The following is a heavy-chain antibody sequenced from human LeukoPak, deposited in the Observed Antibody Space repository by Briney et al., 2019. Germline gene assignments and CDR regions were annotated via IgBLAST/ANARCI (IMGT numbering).Heavy chain of an antibody. V-gene: IGHV1-2*06. CDR1: GYTFTGYY. J-gene: IGHJ3*02. CDR2: INPNSGGT. CDR3: VRLELITHAFYI. D-gene: IGHD1-7*01. Sequence: ASVKVSCKASGYTFTGYYMHWVRQAPGQGLEWMGRINPNSGGTNYAQKFQGRVTMTRDTSISTAYMDLSRLRSDDTAVYYCVRLELITHAFYIWGQGTMVTVSS.